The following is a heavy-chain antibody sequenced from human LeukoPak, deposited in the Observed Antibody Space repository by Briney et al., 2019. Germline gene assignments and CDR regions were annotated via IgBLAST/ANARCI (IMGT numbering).Heavy chain of an antibody. Sequence: SVKVSCKASGGTFISYAISWVRRAPGQGREWMGGIIPIFGTANYAQKFQGRVTITADESTSTAYMELSSLRSEDTAVYYCARLGGQKGENWFDPWGQGTLVTVSS. J-gene: IGHJ5*02. V-gene: IGHV1-69*13. CDR3: ARLGGQKGENWFDP. CDR1: GGTFISYA. CDR2: IIPIFGTA. D-gene: IGHD3-16*01.